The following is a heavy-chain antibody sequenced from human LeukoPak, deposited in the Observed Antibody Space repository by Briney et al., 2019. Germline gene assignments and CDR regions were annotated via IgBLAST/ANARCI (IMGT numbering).Heavy chain of an antibody. CDR2: INHSGST. Sequence: SETLSLTCAVYGGSFSGDYWSWIRQPPGKGLEWIGEINHSGSTNYNPSLKSRVIISVDTSKNHFSLNLTSVTAADTAVYYCARDPTSYIYGQEDYWGQGTLVTVSS. D-gene: IGHD5-18*01. J-gene: IGHJ4*02. CDR3: ARDPTSYIYGQEDY. CDR1: GGSFSGDY. V-gene: IGHV4-34*01.